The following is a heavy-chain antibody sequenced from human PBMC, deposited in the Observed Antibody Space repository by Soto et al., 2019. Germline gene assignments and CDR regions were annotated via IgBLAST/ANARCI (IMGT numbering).Heavy chain of an antibody. CDR3: AKGRRDDTLTGFYLTCFDY. Sequence: EVQLLESGGGLVQPGSSLRLSCAASGFTFSNYAMSWVRQTPGGGLEWVSSISGSGGSTFYADSVKGRFTISRDNPKNTFYLPMSSLRADDTAVYYCAKGRRDDTLTGFYLTCFDYWGRGTLVTVPS. V-gene: IGHV3-23*01. D-gene: IGHD3-9*01. J-gene: IGHJ4*02. CDR1: GFTFSNYA. CDR2: ISGSGGST.